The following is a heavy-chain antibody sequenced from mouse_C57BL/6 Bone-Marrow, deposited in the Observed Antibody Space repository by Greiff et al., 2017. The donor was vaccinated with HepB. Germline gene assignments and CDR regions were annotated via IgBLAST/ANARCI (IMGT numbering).Heavy chain of an antibody. V-gene: IGHV1-82*01. CDR1: GYAFSSSW. Sequence: VKLMESGPELVKSGASVKISCKASGYAFSSSWMNWVKQRPGKGLEWIGRIYPGDGDTNYNGKFKGKATLTADKSSSTAYMQLRSLTSEDAAVYFCARDPSYDYDVGYWGQGTTLTVSS. J-gene: IGHJ2*01. CDR2: IYPGDGDT. CDR3: ARDPSYDYDVGY. D-gene: IGHD2-4*01.